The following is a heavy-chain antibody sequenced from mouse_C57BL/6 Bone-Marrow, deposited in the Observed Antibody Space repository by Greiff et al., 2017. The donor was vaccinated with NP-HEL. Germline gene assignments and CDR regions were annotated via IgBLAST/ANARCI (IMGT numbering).Heavy chain of an antibody. V-gene: IGHV3-6*01. CDR3: ARDEDDPYYFDY. J-gene: IGHJ2*01. CDR1: GYSITSGYY. CDR2: ISYDGSN. Sequence: EVKVEESGPGLVKPSQSLSLTCSVTGYSITSGYYWNWIRQFPGNKLEWMGYISYDGSNNYNPSLKNRISITRDTSKNQFFLKLNSVTTEDTATYYCARDEDDPYYFDYWGQGTTLTVSS.